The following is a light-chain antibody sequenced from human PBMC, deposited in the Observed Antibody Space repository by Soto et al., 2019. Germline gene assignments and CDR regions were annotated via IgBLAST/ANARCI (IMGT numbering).Light chain of an antibody. Sequence: EIVLTQSPGTLSLSPGERATLSCGASQSVSNNYLAWYQQKPGQARRLLIYGASNRATGIPDRFSGSGSGTDFTLTISRLEPEDFAVYYCQQYGSSGTFGQGTKVDIK. CDR3: QQYGSSGT. CDR2: GAS. CDR1: QSVSNNY. V-gene: IGKV3-20*01. J-gene: IGKJ1*01.